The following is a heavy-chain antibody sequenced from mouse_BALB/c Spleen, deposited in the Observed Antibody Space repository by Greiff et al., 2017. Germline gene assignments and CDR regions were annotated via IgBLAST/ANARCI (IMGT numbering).Heavy chain of an antibody. CDR2: IYPSDSYT. V-gene: IGHV1-69*02. J-gene: IGHJ2*01. CDR3: TRKKVNWYYFDY. CDR1: GYTFTSYW. D-gene: IGHD4-1*01. Sequence: VQLQQPGAELVRPGASVKLSCKASGYTFTSYWINWVKQRPGQGLEWIGNIYPSDSYTNYNQKFKDKATLTVDKSSSTAYMQLSSPTSEDSAVYYCTRKKVNWYYFDYWGQGTTLTVSS.